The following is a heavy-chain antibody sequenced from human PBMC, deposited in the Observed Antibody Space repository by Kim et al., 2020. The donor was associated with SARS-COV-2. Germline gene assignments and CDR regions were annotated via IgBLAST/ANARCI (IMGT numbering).Heavy chain of an antibody. Sequence: GGSLRLSCAASGFTFGDYAMHWVRQAPGKGLEWVSGISWNSGSIGYADSVKGRFTISRDNAKNSLYLQMNSLRAEDTALYYCAKDIGPLIHPTYGMDVWGQGTTVTVSS. CDR2: ISWNSGSI. V-gene: IGHV3-9*01. J-gene: IGHJ6*02. CDR1: GFTFGDYA. CDR3: AKDIGPLIHPTYGMDV.